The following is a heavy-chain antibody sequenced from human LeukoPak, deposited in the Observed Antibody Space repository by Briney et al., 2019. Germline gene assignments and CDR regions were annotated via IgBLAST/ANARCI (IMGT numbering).Heavy chain of an antibody. J-gene: IGHJ3*02. CDR1: GFTFSSYA. V-gene: IGHV3-21*01. CDR2: ISSSSSYI. Sequence: GGSLRLSCAASGFTFSSYAMNWVRQAPGKGLEWVSSISSSSSYIYYADSVKGRFTISRDNAKNSLYLQMNSLRAEDTAVYYCARGSLNAFDIWAKGQWSPSLQ. CDR3: ARGSLNAFDI.